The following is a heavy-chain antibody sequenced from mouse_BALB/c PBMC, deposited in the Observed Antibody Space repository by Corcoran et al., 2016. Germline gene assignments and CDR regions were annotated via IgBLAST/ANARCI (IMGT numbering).Heavy chain of an antibody. J-gene: IGHJ2*01. CDR1: GYTFTNYG. Sequence: QIQLVQSGPELKKPGETVKISCKASGYTFTNYGMNWVKQAPGKGLKWMGWINTYTGEPTYADDFKGRVAFSLETSASTAYLQINNLKNEDTATYFCARIYDGYSDYWGQGTTLTVSS. CDR2: INTYTGEP. D-gene: IGHD2-3*01. CDR3: ARIYDGYSDY. V-gene: IGHV9-3-1*01.